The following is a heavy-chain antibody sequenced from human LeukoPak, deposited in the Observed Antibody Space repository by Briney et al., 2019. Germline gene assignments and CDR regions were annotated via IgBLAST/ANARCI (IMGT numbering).Heavy chain of an antibody. CDR2: ISGGSSTI. CDR3: ARRGSGRHFDF. CDR1: GFTFSDYY. Sequence: GGSLRLSCAASGFTFSDYYMSWIRQAPGKGLEWVSYISGGSSTIYYADSLKGRFTVSRDNAKNSLYLLMDSLRAEDTAVYYCARRGSGRHFDFWGQGTLVTVSS. V-gene: IGHV3-11*01. J-gene: IGHJ4*02. D-gene: IGHD2-15*01.